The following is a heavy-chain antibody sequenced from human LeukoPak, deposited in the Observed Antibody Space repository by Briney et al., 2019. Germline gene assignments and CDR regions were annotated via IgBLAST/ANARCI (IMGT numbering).Heavy chain of an antibody. CDR1: GLTFRSDV. J-gene: IGHJ4*02. CDR3: AKQSNNHYYHKASDY. Sequence: GGSLRLSCVASGLTFRSDVMHWVRQAPGKGLEWVSGISWNSGSIGYADSAKGRLTISRDNSNNTLFLQMNSLRAEDTALYFCAKQSNNHYYHKASDYWGQGTLVTVSS. D-gene: IGHD3-22*01. CDR2: ISWNSGSI. V-gene: IGHV3-9*01.